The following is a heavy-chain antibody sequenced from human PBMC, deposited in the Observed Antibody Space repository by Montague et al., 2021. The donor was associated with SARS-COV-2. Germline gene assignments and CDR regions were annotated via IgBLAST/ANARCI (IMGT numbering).Heavy chain of an antibody. D-gene: IGHD1-14*01. CDR3: ARLSRGTRYFYGVDV. Sequence: SETLSLTCTVYGDSISDYYWSWIRQPPGMGLEWIGYIFRSGATNYNPSLKSRVISSLDTSKSQFSLRLSSVTAADTAIYYCARLSRGTRYFYGVDVWGQGTTVTVSS. CDR2: IFRSGAT. V-gene: IGHV4-59*01. J-gene: IGHJ6*02. CDR1: GDSISDYY.